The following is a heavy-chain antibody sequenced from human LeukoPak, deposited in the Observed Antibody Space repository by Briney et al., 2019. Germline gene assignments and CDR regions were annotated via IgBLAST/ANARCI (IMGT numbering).Heavy chain of an antibody. CDR2: VDPEDGET. Sequence: ASVKISCKVSGYTFTDYYMHWVQQAPGKGLEWMGPVDPEDGETIYAEKFQGRVTITADTSTDTAYMELSSLRSEDTAVYYCATLGYSSSFDYWGQGTLVTVSS. J-gene: IGHJ4*02. D-gene: IGHD6-6*01. CDR1: GYTFTDYY. V-gene: IGHV1-69-2*01. CDR3: ATLGYSSSFDY.